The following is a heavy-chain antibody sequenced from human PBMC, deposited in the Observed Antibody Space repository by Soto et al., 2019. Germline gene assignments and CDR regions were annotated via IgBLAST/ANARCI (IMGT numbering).Heavy chain of an antibody. J-gene: IGHJ6*02. CDR3: AKLNGTTYYYYYYGMDV. D-gene: IGHD1-1*01. CDR2: LANSGGSP. V-gene: IGHV3-23*01. Sequence: GSLRLSCAASGLTFSTYAMAWVRQAPGKGLEWVAALANSGGSPYYADSVKGRFTISRDNSKNTVYLQMSSLGADDTAVYYCAKLNGTTYYYYYYGMDVWGQGTMVTVSS. CDR1: GLTFSTYA.